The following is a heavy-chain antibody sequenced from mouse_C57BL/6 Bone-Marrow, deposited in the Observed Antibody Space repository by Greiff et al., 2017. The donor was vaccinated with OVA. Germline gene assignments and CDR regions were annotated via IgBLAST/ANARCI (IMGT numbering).Heavy chain of an antibody. Sequence: EVMLVESGGDLVKPGGSLKLSCAASGFTFSSYGMSWVRQTPDKRLEWVATISSGGSYTYYPDSVKGRFTISRDNAKNTLYLQLSSLKSEDTAMYYCARQIYYDYYFDYWGQGATLPVSS. V-gene: IGHV5-6*01. D-gene: IGHD2-4*01. CDR3: ARQIYYDYYFDY. CDR2: ISSGGSYT. J-gene: IGHJ2*01. CDR1: GFTFSSYG.